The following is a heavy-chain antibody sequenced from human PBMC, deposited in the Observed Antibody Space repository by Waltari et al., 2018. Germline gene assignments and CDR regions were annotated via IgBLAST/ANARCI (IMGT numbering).Heavy chain of an antibody. Sequence: QVQLVQSGAEVKKPGFSVKVSCKASGGTFSSYAISWVRQAPGQGLEWMGGIIPIFGTVNYGQKFQGRVTITTEESTSTADMELSSLRSEATVVYYCARGGREIGATIPHGFDYWGQGTLVTVSS. CDR1: GGTFSSYA. V-gene: IGHV1-69*05. D-gene: IGHD5-12*01. CDR3: ARGGREIGATIPHGFDY. J-gene: IGHJ4*02. CDR2: IIPIFGTV.